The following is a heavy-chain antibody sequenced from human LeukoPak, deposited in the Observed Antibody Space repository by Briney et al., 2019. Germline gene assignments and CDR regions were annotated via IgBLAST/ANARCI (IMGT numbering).Heavy chain of an antibody. V-gene: IGHV1-18*01. D-gene: IGHD4-17*01. CDR3: ARDAFGDYDLPFDY. J-gene: IGHJ4*02. CDR1: GYTFTSYG. Sequence: ASVKVSCKASGYTFTSYGISWVRQAPGQGLEWMGWISANNGNTNYAQKLQGRVTMTTDTSTSTAYMELRSLRSDDTAVYYCARDAFGDYDLPFDYWGQGTLVTVSS. CDR2: ISANNGNT.